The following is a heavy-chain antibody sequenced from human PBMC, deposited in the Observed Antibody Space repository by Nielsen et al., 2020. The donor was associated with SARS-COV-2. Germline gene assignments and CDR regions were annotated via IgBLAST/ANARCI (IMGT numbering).Heavy chain of an antibody. J-gene: IGHJ6*02. V-gene: IGHV1-69*13. D-gene: IGHD1-26*01. Sequence: SVKVSCKASGGTFSSYAISWVRQAPGQGLEWMGEIIPIFGTANYAQKFQGRVTITADESTSTAYMELSSLRSEDTAVYYCARDLGVGAWRKDYYGMDVWGQGTMVTVSS. CDR1: GGTFSSYA. CDR2: IIPIFGTA. CDR3: ARDLGVGAWRKDYYGMDV.